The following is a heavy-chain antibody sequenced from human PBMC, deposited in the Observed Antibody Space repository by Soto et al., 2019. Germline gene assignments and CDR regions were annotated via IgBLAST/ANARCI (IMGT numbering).Heavy chain of an antibody. J-gene: IGHJ4*02. Sequence: EVHLVESGGGLVQPGGSLTLSCAASGLPFSDSAMHWVRQAPGKGLEWVGRIESAANTYATEYGASVKGRFTISRDDSEHSASLQMNSLKTEDTAVYYCTAGVVAFDYWGQGTLVTVAS. D-gene: IGHD2-15*01. CDR2: IESAANTYAT. CDR1: GLPFSDSA. V-gene: IGHV3-73*02. CDR3: TAGVVAFDY.